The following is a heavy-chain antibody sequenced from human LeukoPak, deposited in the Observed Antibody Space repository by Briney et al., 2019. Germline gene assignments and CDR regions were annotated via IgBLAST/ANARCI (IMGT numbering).Heavy chain of an antibody. CDR1: GGSFSGYY. D-gene: IGHD3-10*01. CDR2: INHSGST. J-gene: IGHJ6*02. CDR3: AITGDYYGSGSHYNPSYYYYYGMDV. V-gene: IGHV4-34*01. Sequence: SETLSLTCAVYGGSFSGYYWSWIRQPPGKGLEWIGEINHSGSTNYNPSLKSRVTISVDTSKNQFSLKLSSVTAADTAVYYCAITGDYYGSGSHYNPSYYYYYGMDVWGQGTTVTVSS.